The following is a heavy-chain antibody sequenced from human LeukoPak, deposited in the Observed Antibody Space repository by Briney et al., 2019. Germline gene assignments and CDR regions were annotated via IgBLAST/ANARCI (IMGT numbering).Heavy chain of an antibody. J-gene: IGHJ3*02. Sequence: PSETLSLTCTVSGGSISSGGYYWSWIRQHPGKGLEWIGYIYYSGSTYYNPSLKSRVTISVDTSKNQFSLKLSSVTAADTAVYYCARAQFYYYYDSSGPDAFDIWGQGTMVTVSS. D-gene: IGHD3-22*01. CDR1: GGSISSGGYY. CDR3: ARAQFYYYYDSSGPDAFDI. V-gene: IGHV4-31*03. CDR2: IYYSGST.